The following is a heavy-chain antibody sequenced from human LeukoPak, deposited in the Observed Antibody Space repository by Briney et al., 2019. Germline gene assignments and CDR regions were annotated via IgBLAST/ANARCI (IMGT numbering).Heavy chain of an antibody. V-gene: IGHV3-74*03. CDR3: ARDMEMATISGFDY. J-gene: IGHJ4*02. CDR2: INGDGSST. Sequence: GGSLRLSCAASGFTFNTYWMHWVRQAPGKGLVWVSRINGDGSSTTYADSVKGRFTISRDNAKNTLYLQMNSLRAEDTAVYYCARDMEMATISGFDYWGRGTLVTVSS. CDR1: GFTFNTYW. D-gene: IGHD5-24*01.